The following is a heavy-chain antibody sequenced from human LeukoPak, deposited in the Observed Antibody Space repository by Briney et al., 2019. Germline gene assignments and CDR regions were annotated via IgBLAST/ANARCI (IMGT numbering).Heavy chain of an antibody. CDR1: GFTFDDYA. D-gene: IGHD6-13*01. J-gene: IGHJ4*02. CDR3: AKDLRAAAGGTFDY. CDR2: ISWNSGSI. V-gene: IGHV3-9*01. Sequence: GGSLRLSCAASGFTFDDYAMHWVRQAPGKGLEWVSGISWNSGSIGYADSVKGRFTISRDNAKNSLYLQMNSLRAEDTALYYCAKDLRAAAGGTFDYWGQGTLVTVSS.